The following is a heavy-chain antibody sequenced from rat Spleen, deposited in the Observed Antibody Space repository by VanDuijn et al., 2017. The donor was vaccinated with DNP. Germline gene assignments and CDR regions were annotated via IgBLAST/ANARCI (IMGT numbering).Heavy chain of an antibody. J-gene: IGHJ4*01. CDR1: GFTFSDYS. V-gene: IGHV5S10*01. D-gene: IGHD1-2*01. Sequence: EVQLVESGGGFVQPGRSLRLSCAASGFTFSDYSMAWVRQAPKKGLEWVATIVYDGSSSFYGDSVTGRFTISRDNAKNTLYLQMDSLRSEDTATYYCTTHGSIATISTGAMDVWGQGTSVTVSS. CDR2: IVYDGSSS. CDR3: TTHGSIATISTGAMDV.